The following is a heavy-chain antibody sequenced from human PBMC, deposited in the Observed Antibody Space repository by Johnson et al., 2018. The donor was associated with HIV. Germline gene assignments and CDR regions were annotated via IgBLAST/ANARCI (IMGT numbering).Heavy chain of an antibody. V-gene: IGHV3-30-3*01. CDR2: ISSDGRNK. J-gene: IGHJ3*02. Sequence: QVQLVESGGGVVQPGRSLRISCAASGFTFSSYAMHWVRQAPGKGLEWVAVISSDGRNKYYADSVKGRFTISRDNSKSPLFLHMNSLRAEDTALYYCAKDISPLSSSSDAFDIWGQGTMVTVSS. CDR1: GFTFSSYA. CDR3: AKDISPLSSSSDAFDI. D-gene: IGHD6-6*01.